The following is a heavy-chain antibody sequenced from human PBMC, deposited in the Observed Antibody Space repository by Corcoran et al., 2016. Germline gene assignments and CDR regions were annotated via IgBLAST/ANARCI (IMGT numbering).Heavy chain of an antibody. D-gene: IGHD1-26*01. CDR3: ARQGFLDDSGRSAFDI. CDR2: IYPGDSDT. Sequence: EVQLVQSGAEVKKPGESLKISCKGSGYSFTSYWIGWVRQMPGKGLEWMGIIYPGDSDTRYSPSFQGQVTISADKSISTAYLQWSSLKASDTAMYYCARQGFLDDSGRSAFDIWGQGTMVTVSS. CDR1: GYSFTSYW. V-gene: IGHV5-51*01. J-gene: IGHJ3*02.